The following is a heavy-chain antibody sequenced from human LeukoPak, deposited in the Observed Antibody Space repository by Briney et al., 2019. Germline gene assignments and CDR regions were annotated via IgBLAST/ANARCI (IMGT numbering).Heavy chain of an antibody. V-gene: IGHV1-18*01. CDR2: FSAYNGNT. J-gene: IGHJ4*02. CDR3: ARGGYKDADWDFDY. Sequence: GASVKVSCKASGYSFSSYGISWVRQAPGQGLEYMGWFSAYNGNTNFGQKVQGRVTMATDTSTSTAYMELKHLRSDDTAVYYCARGGYKDADWDFDYWGQGTLVTVSS. CDR1: GYSFSSYG. D-gene: IGHD5-24*01.